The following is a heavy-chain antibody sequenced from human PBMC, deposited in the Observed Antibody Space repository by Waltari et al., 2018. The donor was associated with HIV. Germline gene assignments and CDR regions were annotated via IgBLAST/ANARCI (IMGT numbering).Heavy chain of an antibody. V-gene: IGHV3-33*01. Sequence: QVQLVESGGGVVQPGTSLRLSCAASGFTFNNNAMHWVRQAPGKGVEWVALIWDYGRNKYYSDYVKGRLSITRDTSKNSLSLEMNSLRAEDTGIYYCARDRTATSRGNGMDVWGPGTTVIVSS. D-gene: IGHD1-1*01. J-gene: IGHJ6*02. CDR3: ARDRTATSRGNGMDV. CDR1: GFTFNNNA. CDR2: IWDYGRNK.